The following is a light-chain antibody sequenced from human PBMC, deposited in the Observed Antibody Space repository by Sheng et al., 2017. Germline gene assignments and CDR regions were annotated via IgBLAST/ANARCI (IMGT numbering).Light chain of an antibody. Sequence: EIVLTQSPGTLSLSPGERATLSCRASQSVSSRSLAWYQQKPGQAPRLLISATSNRATGIPDRFSGSGSGTDFTLSISRLEPEDFAVYYCQQYDTSPLTFGGGTKVEIK. CDR2: ATS. CDR1: QSVSSRS. V-gene: IGKV3-20*01. J-gene: IGKJ4*01. CDR3: QQYDTSPLT.